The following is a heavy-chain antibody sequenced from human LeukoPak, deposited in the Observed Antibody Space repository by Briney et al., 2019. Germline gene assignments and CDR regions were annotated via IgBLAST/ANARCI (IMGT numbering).Heavy chain of an antibody. J-gene: IGHJ4*02. CDR3: ARSDSSGWLYFDY. D-gene: IGHD6-19*01. V-gene: IGHV4-59*01. CDR2: MYYSGST. CDR1: GGSISNYY. Sequence: SETLSLTCTVSGGSISNYYWSWIRQPPGKGLEWIGYMYYSGSTNYNPSLKSRVTISVDTSKNQFSLKLSSVTAADTAMYYCARSDSSGWLYFDYWGQGTLVTVSS.